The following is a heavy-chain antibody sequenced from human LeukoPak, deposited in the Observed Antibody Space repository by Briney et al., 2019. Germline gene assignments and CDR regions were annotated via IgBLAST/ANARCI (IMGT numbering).Heavy chain of an antibody. CDR2: INPNTGDT. CDR1: GYTFTGYF. V-gene: IGHV1-2*02. D-gene: IGHD6-13*01. J-gene: IGHJ4*02. Sequence: ASVKVSCKASGYTFTGYFMHWVRQAPGLGLEWMGWINPNTGDTRYAQKFQGRVTMTRDTSISTAYLELSRLRSDDTAVYYCARKSMAAVGTFDYWGQGTLVTVSS. CDR3: ARKSMAAVGTFDY.